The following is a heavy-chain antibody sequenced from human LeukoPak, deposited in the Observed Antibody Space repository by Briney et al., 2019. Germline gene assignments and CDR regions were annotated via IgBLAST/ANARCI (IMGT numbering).Heavy chain of an antibody. Sequence: SGGSLRLSCAVSGFAVSSTYMSWVRQAPGKGLEWFSVLYSGGSTYYADYVQGRFTTSRDNSKNTLYLQMNSMRVEDTAVYFCARGDCSGGSCHSGLWGQGTLVTVSS. CDR1: GFAVSSTY. D-gene: IGHD2-15*01. J-gene: IGHJ4*02. V-gene: IGHV3-66*01. CDR2: LYSGGST. CDR3: ARGDCSGGSCHSGL.